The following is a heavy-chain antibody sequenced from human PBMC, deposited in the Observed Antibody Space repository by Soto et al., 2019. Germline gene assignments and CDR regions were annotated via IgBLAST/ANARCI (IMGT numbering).Heavy chain of an antibody. D-gene: IGHD1-26*01. V-gene: IGHV4-34*01. J-gene: IGHJ6*02. CDR3: ARGLGVGGSYFSYYYCMDV. CDR2: IKHSGST. CDR1: GGSFSGYY. Sequence: PSETLSLTCAVYGGSFSGYYWSWIRQPPGEGREWIGEIKHSGSTNYNPSLKSRVTISVDTSKTQFSLKLSSVTAADTAVYYCARGLGVGGSYFSYYYCMDVWGQGTTVTVSS.